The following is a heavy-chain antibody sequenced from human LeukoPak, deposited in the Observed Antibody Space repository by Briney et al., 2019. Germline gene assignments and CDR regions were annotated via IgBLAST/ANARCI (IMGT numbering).Heavy chain of an antibody. CDR3: ARAYYYGSGSQMGAFDI. CDR2: IIPILGIA. CDR1: GYTFTHFG. V-gene: IGHV1-69*04. J-gene: IGHJ3*02. D-gene: IGHD3-10*01. Sequence: SMKVSCKASGYTFTHFGITWVRQAPGQGLEWMGRIIPILGIANYAQKFQGRVTITADKSTSTAYMELSSLRSEDTAVYYCARAYYYGSGSQMGAFDIWGQGTMVTVSS.